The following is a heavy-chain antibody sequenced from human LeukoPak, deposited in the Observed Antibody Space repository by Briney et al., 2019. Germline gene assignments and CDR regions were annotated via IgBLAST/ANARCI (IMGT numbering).Heavy chain of an antibody. CDR1: GYTFTSYD. Sequence: GASVKVSCKASGYTFTSYDINWVRQATGQGLEWMGWMNPNSGNTGYAQKFQGRVTMTRNTSISTAYMELSSLRSEDTAVYYCARGDQNYGSGSSLIYYYYGMDVWGQGTTVTASS. CDR3: ARGDQNYGSGSSLIYYYYGMDV. V-gene: IGHV1-8*01. D-gene: IGHD3-10*01. CDR2: MNPNSGNT. J-gene: IGHJ6*02.